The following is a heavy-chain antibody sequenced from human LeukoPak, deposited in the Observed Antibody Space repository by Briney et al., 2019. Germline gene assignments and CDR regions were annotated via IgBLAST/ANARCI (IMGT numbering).Heavy chain of an antibody. CDR3: ARVGTIGNTVDGFDL. D-gene: IGHD1-1*01. CDR2: ITSSSSYR. V-gene: IGHV3-21*01. CDR1: GFIFSRYS. J-gene: IGHJ3*01. Sequence: PGGSLRLSCAAPGFIFSRYSMNWVPPAPGKGPEVVSFITSSSSYRYYADSVTGRFTISRDNAKNSLYLQMNSLRAEDTAVYYCARVGTIGNTVDGFDLWGQGTMVTVSS.